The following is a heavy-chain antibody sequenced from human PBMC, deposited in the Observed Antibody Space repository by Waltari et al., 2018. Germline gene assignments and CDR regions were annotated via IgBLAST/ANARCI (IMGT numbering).Heavy chain of an antibody. D-gene: IGHD3-3*01. CDR1: GFIFWESA. CDR3: VRDAFGNTIGGVFDY. Sequence: VQLVESGGGLVQPGKTLRLSCVASGFIFWESAMHWVRQVPGKGLEWLSGISWNSNNIVYADSVKGRFTISRDNAENSLYLLMNNLRSDDTALYYCVRDAFGNTIGGVFDYWGQGTLLTVSS. J-gene: IGHJ4*02. CDR2: ISWNSNNI. V-gene: IGHV3-9*01.